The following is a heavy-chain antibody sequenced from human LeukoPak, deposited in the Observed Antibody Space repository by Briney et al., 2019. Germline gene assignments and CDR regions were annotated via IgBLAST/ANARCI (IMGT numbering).Heavy chain of an antibody. CDR3: AREDDWNYEDY. Sequence: GGSLRLSCAASGFTFSSYAMSWVRQAPGKGLEWVANIKQDGSEKYYVDSVKGRFTISRDNAKNSLYLQMNSLRAEDTAIYYCAREDDWNYEDYWGQGTLVTVSS. CDR2: IKQDGSEK. CDR1: GFTFSSYA. J-gene: IGHJ4*02. V-gene: IGHV3-7*01. D-gene: IGHD1-7*01.